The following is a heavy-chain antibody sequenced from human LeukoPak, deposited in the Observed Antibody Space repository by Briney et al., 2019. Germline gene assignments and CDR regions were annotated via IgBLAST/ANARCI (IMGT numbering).Heavy chain of an antibody. D-gene: IGHD6-19*01. CDR1: GVAISRGGYA. CDR3: VRGRYSSAWFKDKNWFDP. V-gene: IGHV4-30-4*07. Sequence: TSETLSLTCAVSGVAISRGGYAWNWIRQPPGKGLEWIAYIYHSGTTYYNPSLKSRATISVDTSKNQFSLKLSSVTAADTAVYYCVRGRYSSAWFKDKNWFDPWGQGIPVTVSS. CDR2: IYHSGTT. J-gene: IGHJ5*02.